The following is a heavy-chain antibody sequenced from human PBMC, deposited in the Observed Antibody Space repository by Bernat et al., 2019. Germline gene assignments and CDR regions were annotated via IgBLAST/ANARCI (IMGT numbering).Heavy chain of an antibody. J-gene: IGHJ4*02. D-gene: IGHD6-6*01. Sequence: QVQLVQSGAEVKKPGASVKVSCRASGYTFSSYSLHWLRQAPGQGLEWMAIINPGDGSTTYAQKFQGRVTVTRDTSTTTVYMELSGLRSEDTAVYYCARDFSTSHASFDCWGQGTLVTVSS. V-gene: IGHV1-46*01. CDR2: INPGDGST. CDR3: ARDFSTSHASFDC. CDR1: GYTFSSYS.